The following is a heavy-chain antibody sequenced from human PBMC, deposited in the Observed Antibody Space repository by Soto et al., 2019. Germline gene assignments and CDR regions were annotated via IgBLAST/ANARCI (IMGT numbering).Heavy chain of an antibody. CDR3: ARDPNNSSSWWLDP. J-gene: IGHJ5*02. CDR1: GFTFSSYA. Sequence: EGQMLESGGGLVQPGGSLRLSCAASGFTFSSYALTWVRQAPGKGLEWVSYISYGSSYTNYADSVKGRFTISRDNAKNSLFLQMNNLRTEDTAVYYCARDPNNSSSWWLDPWGRGTLVTVSS. CDR2: ISYGSSYT. V-gene: IGHV3-48*04. D-gene: IGHD6-6*01.